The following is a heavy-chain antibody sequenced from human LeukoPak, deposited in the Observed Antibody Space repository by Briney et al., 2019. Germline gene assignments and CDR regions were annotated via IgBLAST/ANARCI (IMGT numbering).Heavy chain of an antibody. CDR1: GFTFSDYY. V-gene: IGHV3-11*04. CDR2: ISSSGSTI. Sequence: GGSLRLSCAASGFTFSDYYMSWIRQAPGKGLEWVSYISSSGSTIYYADSVKGRFTISRDNAKNSLYLQMNSLRAGDTAVYYCATPLYSNYVNYYYYMDVWGKGTTVTVSS. CDR3: ATPLYSNYVNYYYYMDV. J-gene: IGHJ6*03. D-gene: IGHD4-11*01.